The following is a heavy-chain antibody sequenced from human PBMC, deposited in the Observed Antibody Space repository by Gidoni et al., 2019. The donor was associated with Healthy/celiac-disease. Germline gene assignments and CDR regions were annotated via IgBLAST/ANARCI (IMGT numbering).Heavy chain of an antibody. Sequence: QLQLQESGPGLVKPSETLSLTCTVSGGSISSSSYYWGWIRQPPGKGLEWIGSIYYSGSTYYNPSLKSRVTISVDTSKNQFSLKLSSVTAADTAVYYCARRANFMVRGGPIVYGMDVWGQGTTVTVSS. J-gene: IGHJ6*02. D-gene: IGHD3-10*01. CDR2: IYYSGST. V-gene: IGHV4-39*01. CDR3: ARRANFMVRGGPIVYGMDV. CDR1: GGSISSSSYY.